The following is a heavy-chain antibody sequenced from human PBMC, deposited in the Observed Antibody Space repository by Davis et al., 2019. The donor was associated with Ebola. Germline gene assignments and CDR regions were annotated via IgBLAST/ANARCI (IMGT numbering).Heavy chain of an antibody. V-gene: IGHV3-30*03. D-gene: IGHD3-3*01. CDR3: ARVNYDFWSGYFAFDI. CDR2: ISYDGSNK. J-gene: IGHJ3*02. CDR1: GFTFSSYG. Sequence: GESLKISCAASGFTFSSYGMHWVRQAPGKGLEWVAVISYDGSNKYYADSVKGRFTISRDNSKNTLYLQMNSLRAEDTAVYYCARVNYDFWSGYFAFDIWGQGTMVTVSS.